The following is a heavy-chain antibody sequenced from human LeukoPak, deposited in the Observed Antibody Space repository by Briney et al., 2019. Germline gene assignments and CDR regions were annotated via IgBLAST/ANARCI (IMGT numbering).Heavy chain of an antibody. V-gene: IGHV4-59*01. Sequence: SETLSLTCTLSGGSISTYYWSWIRQPPGKGLEWIGYIYHSGSTNYNPSLKSRVTISVDTSKNQFSLKLSSVTAAYTAVYYCARCGGYASPIGNWGQGALVTVSS. CDR3: ARCGGYASPIGN. CDR2: IYHSGST. J-gene: IGHJ4*02. CDR1: GGSISTYY. D-gene: IGHD5-12*01.